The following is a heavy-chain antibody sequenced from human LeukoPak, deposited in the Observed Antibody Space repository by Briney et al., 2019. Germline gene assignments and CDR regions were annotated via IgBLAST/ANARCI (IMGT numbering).Heavy chain of an antibody. J-gene: IGHJ4*02. CDR2: INHSGST. D-gene: IGHD3-10*01. CDR3: ARGTRVCFGDLPFDY. Sequence: PSETLSLTCAVYGGSFSGYYWSWIRQPPGKGLEWIGEINHSGSTNYNPSLKSRVTISVDTSKNQFSLKLSSVTAADTAVYYCARGTRVCFGDLPFDYGGQEPRATVSS. V-gene: IGHV4-34*01. CDR1: GGSFSGYY.